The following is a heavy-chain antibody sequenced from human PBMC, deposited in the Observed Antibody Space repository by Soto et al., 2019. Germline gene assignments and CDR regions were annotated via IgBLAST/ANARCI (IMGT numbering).Heavy chain of an antibody. V-gene: IGHV3-21*01. CDR3: ASDLRGSSGWYPAAFDI. D-gene: IGHD6-19*01. Sequence: EVQLVESGGGLVKTGGSLRLSCAASGFTFSSYSMNWVRQAPGKGLEWVSSISGSSSYTYYTDSVKGLFTISRDNAVDSLYLQINSLRAEDTAVYYCASDLRGSSGWYPAAFDIWGQGTMVTVSS. CDR2: ISGSSSYT. J-gene: IGHJ3*02. CDR1: GFTFSSYS.